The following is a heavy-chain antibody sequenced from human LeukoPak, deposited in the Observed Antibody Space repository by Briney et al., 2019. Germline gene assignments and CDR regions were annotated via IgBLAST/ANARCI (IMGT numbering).Heavy chain of an antibody. CDR3: AREVVVVAAPANWFDP. CDR2: INHSGST. V-gene: IGHV4-34*01. J-gene: IGHJ5*02. CDR1: GGSFSGYY. Sequence: PSETLSLTCAVYGGSFSGYYWSWIRQSPGKGLEWIGEINHSGSTNYNPSLKSRVTISVDTSKNQFSLKLSSVTAADTAVYYCAREVVVVAAPANWFDPWGQGTLVTVSS. D-gene: IGHD2-15*01.